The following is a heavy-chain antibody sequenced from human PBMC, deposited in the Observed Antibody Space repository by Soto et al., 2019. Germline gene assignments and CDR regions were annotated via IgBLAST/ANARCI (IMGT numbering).Heavy chain of an antibody. Sequence: ESGGGLVPPGGSLRLSCAASGFTFSSYAMSWVRQAPGKGLEWVSAISGSGGSTYYADSVKGRFTISRDNSKNTLYLQMNSLRAEDTAVYYCAKEGGYCSSTSCYGRVYYWGQGTLVTVSS. V-gene: IGHV3-23*01. CDR3: AKEGGYCSSTSCYGRVYY. D-gene: IGHD2-2*03. J-gene: IGHJ4*02. CDR2: ISGSGGST. CDR1: GFTFSSYA.